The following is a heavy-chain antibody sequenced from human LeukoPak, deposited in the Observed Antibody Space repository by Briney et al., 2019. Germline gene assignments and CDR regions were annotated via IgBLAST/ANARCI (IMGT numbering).Heavy chain of an antibody. CDR3: ARDNTEFSSSRNWFNP. D-gene: IGHD6-13*01. J-gene: IGHJ5*02. Sequence: SETPSLTCTVSAGSISSYFRSWIRQPPGKRLEWIAYIHYSGRTDYNPSLKSRVTMSLDTSKNNFFLTLTSATAADTAVYYCARDNTEFSSSRNWFNPWGRGSRVTVSS. V-gene: IGHV4-59*01. CDR2: IHYSGRT. CDR1: AGSISSYF.